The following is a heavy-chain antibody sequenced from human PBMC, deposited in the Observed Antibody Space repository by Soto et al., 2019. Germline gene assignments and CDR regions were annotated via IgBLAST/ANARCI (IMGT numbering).Heavy chain of an antibody. D-gene: IGHD6-25*01. CDR3: ARGGGLYSSGLYDGYNWFDP. Sequence: HSQTLSLTCAISGDSVSSNSAAWNWIRQSPSRGLEWLGRTYYRSKWYNDYAVSVKSRITINPDTSKNQCSLQLNSVTPEDTAVYYCARGGGLYSSGLYDGYNWFDPWGQGTLVTVSS. J-gene: IGHJ5*02. V-gene: IGHV6-1*01. CDR1: GDSVSSNSAA. CDR2: TYYRSKWYN.